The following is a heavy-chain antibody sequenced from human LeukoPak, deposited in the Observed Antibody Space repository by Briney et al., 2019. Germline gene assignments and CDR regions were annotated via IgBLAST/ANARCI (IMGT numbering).Heavy chain of an antibody. CDR1: GFTFSSYA. CDR3: AREMTGSDAFDI. Sequence: GGSLRPSCAASGFTFSSYAMHWVRQAPGKGLEWVAVISYDGGNKYYADSVKGRFTISRDNSKNTLYLQMNSLRAEDTAVYYCAREMTGSDAFDIWGQGTMVTVSS. D-gene: IGHD3-9*01. J-gene: IGHJ3*02. V-gene: IGHV3-30*01. CDR2: ISYDGGNK.